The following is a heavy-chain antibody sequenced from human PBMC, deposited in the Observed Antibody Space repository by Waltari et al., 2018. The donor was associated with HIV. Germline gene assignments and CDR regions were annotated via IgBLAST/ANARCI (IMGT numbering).Heavy chain of an antibody. CDR3: ARGTESLEFDY. J-gene: IGHJ4*02. CDR1: GYSIRSGYY. V-gene: IGHV4-38-2*01. CDR2: IYHSGST. Sequence: QVQLQESGPGLVKPSETLSLTCAVSGYSIRSGYYWGWIRQPPGKGLEWIGSIYHSGSTYYNPSLKSRVTISVDTSKNQFSLKLSSVTAADTAVYYCARGTESLEFDYWGQGTLVTVSS.